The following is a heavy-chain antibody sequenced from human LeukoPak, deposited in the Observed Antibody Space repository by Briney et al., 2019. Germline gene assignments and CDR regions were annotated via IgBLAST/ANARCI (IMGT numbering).Heavy chain of an antibody. CDR2: IFHTGST. V-gene: IGHV4-61*05. Sequence: SDTLSLTCTVSDGSISSSTYYWAWIRQPPGKGLEWIGYIFHTGSTNYNPSLKGRLTISVDTSRNQFSLRLSSVTAADTAVYYCARHQHAGREHYYGMDVWGQGTTVSVSS. CDR3: ARHQHAGREHYYGMDV. D-gene: IGHD1-26*01. CDR1: DGSISSSTYY. J-gene: IGHJ6*02.